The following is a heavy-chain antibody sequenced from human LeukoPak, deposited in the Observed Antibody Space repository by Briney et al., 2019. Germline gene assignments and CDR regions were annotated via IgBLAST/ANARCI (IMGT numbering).Heavy chain of an antibody. CDR1: GFTFSSYA. J-gene: IGHJ3*02. D-gene: IGHD2-2*02. Sequence: GRSLRLSCAASGFTFSSYAMSWVRQAPGKGLEWVSAISGSGGSTYYADSVKGRFTISRDNSKNTLYLQMNSLRAEDTAVYYCASLGQLLYPNDAFDIWGQGTMVTVSS. CDR3: ASLGQLLYPNDAFDI. V-gene: IGHV3-23*01. CDR2: ISGSGGST.